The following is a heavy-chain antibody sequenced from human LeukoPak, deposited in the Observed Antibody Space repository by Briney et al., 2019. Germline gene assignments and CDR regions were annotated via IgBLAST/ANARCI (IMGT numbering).Heavy chain of an antibody. CDR2: ISSSSSYI. Sequence: GGSLRLSCAASGYTFSSYSMNWVRQAPGKGLEWVSSISSSSSYIYYADSVKGRFTISRDNAKNSLYLQMNSLRAEDTAVYYCARVIMSTVTIDYWGQGTLVTASS. CDR1: GYTFSSYS. D-gene: IGHD4-17*01. V-gene: IGHV3-21*01. CDR3: ARVIMSTVTIDY. J-gene: IGHJ4*02.